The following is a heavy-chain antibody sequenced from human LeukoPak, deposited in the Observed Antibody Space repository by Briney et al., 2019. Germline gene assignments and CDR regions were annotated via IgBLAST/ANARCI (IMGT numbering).Heavy chain of an antibody. Sequence: SETLSLTCAVYGGSFSGYYWSWIRQPPGKGLEWIGEINHSGSTNYNPSLKSRVTISVDTSKNQFSLKLSPVTAADTAVYYCARERPRYTGRNYFDYWGQGTLVTVSS. CDR2: INHSGST. CDR3: ARERPRYTGRNYFDY. V-gene: IGHV4-34*01. D-gene: IGHD1-1*01. CDR1: GGSFSGYY. J-gene: IGHJ4*02.